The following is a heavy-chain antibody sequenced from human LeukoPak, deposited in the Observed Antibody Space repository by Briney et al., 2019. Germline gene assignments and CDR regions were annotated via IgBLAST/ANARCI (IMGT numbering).Heavy chain of an antibody. CDR2: ISWNSGSI. CDR1: GFTFHDYA. CDR3: ARDYRLTQIQY. Sequence: GGSLRLSCAASGFTFHDYAMHWVRQPPGKGLEWVSGISWNSGSIGYADSVKGRFTISRDNAKNSLYLQMNSLRAEDTAVYYCARDYRLTQIQYWGQGTLVTVSS. V-gene: IGHV3-9*01. D-gene: IGHD1-26*01. J-gene: IGHJ1*01.